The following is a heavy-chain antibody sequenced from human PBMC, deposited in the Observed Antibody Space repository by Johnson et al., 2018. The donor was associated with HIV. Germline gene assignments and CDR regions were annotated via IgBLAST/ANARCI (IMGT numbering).Heavy chain of an antibody. D-gene: IGHD3-16*01. J-gene: IGHJ3*02. CDR2: IWYDGSNK. Sequence: QVQLVESGGGVVQPGRSLRLSCAASGFTFSSYGMHWVRQAPGKGLEWVAVIWYDGSNKYYADSVKGRFTISRANSKNPLYLQMNSLRAEDTAVYYCAKGEWGAGTDAFDIWGQGTMVTVSS. CDR3: AKGEWGAGTDAFDI. V-gene: IGHV3-33*06. CDR1: GFTFSSYG.